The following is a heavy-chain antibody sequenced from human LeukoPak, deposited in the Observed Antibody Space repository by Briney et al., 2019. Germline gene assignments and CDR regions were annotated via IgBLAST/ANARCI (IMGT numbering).Heavy chain of an antibody. CDR2: INHSGST. CDR1: GGSFSGYY. J-gene: IGHJ4*02. V-gene: IGHV4-34*01. CDR3: ARGRGNSSR. D-gene: IGHD5-12*01. Sequence: SETLSLTCAVYGGSFSGYYWSWIRQPPGKGLEWIGEINHSGSTNYNPSLKSRVTISVDTSKNQFSLKLSSVTAADTVVYYCARGRGNSSRWGQGTLVTVSS.